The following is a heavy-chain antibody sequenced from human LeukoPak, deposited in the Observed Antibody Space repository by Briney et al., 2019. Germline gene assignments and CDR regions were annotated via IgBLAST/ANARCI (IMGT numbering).Heavy chain of an antibody. D-gene: IGHD2/OR15-2a*01. V-gene: IGHV3-9*01. CDR3: GKEIGRGAAEDYFGY. J-gene: IGHJ4*02. Sequence: GGSLRLSCAASGFTFDDYAMHWVRQAPGKGLEWVSGISWNSGSIGYADSVKGRFTISRDNAKNSLYLQMNSLRAEDTALCYCGKEIGRGAAEDYFGYRGQGTLV. CDR2: ISWNSGSI. CDR1: GFTFDDYA.